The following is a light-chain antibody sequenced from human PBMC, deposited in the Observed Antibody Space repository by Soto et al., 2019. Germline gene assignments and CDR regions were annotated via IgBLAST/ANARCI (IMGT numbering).Light chain of an antibody. J-gene: IGKJ4*01. CDR1: QGISNY. CDR3: QQYLNILS. V-gene: IGKV1-27*01. CDR2: AAS. Sequence: DIQMTQSPSSLSASVGDRVTITCRASQGISNYLAWYQQKPGKVPKLLIYAASTLQSGVPSRFSGSGSGTDFTLTISSLQAEDVAVYYCQQYLNILSFGGGTKVDIK.